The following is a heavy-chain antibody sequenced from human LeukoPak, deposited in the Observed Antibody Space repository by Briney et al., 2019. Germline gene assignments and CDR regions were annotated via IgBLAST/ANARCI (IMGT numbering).Heavy chain of an antibody. CDR3: ARGRTNYYDSSGYYSSRGLDYFDY. J-gene: IGHJ4*02. V-gene: IGHV4-34*01. D-gene: IGHD3-22*01. CDR2: INHSGST. Sequence: TSETLSLTCAVYGGSFSGYYWSWIRQPPGKGLEWIGEINHSGSTNYNPSLKSRVTISVDTSKNQFSLKLSSVTAADTAVYYRARGRTNYYDSSGYYSSRGLDYFDYWGQGTLVTVSS. CDR1: GGSFSGYY.